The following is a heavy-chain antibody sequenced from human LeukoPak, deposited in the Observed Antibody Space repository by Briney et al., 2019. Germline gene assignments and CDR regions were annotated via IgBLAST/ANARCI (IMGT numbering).Heavy chain of an antibody. CDR1: GFAFSGHW. V-gene: IGHV3-7*01. CDR2: INQGGSEK. CDR3: ARDGVAAGVYFDC. D-gene: IGHD6-13*01. Sequence: GGSLRLSCAASGFAFSGHWMSWVRQAPGKGLEWVANINQGGSEKYYVDSVKGRFTFSRDNAKNSLYLQMNNLRADDTAVYYCARDGVAAGVYFDCWGQGTLVTVSS. J-gene: IGHJ4*02.